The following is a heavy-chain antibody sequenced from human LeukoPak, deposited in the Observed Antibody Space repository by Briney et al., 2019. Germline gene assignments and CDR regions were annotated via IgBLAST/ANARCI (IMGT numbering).Heavy chain of an antibody. CDR3: ARGPYGDYGQGFDY. J-gene: IGHJ4*02. D-gene: IGHD4-17*01. CDR1: GFTFSSYE. V-gene: IGHV3-48*03. CDR2: ISSSGSTI. Sequence: GGSLRLSCAASGFTFSSYERNWVRQAPGKGLEWVSYISSSGSTIYYADSVKGRFTISRDNAKNSLYLQMNSLRAEDTAVYYCARGPYGDYGQGFDYWGQGTLVTVSS.